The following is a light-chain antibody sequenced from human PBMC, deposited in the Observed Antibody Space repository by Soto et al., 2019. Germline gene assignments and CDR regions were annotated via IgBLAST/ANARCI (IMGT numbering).Light chain of an antibody. CDR1: NSNIGNHA. Sequence: QSVLTQPPSVSEGPRQSVTISCSGSNSNIGNHAVNWYQQLPGKAPKLVIFYDDLLPSGVSDRFSGSRSDTSASLAISALQSEDEADYYCATWDDSVNGYVFGGGTKLTVL. CDR3: ATWDDSVNGYV. J-gene: IGLJ2*01. CDR2: YDD. V-gene: IGLV1-36*01.